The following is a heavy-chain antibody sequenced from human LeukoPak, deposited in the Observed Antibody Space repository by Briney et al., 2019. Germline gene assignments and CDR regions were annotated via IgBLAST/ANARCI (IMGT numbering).Heavy chain of an antibody. V-gene: IGHV3-23*01. Sequence: GGSLRLSCAASGFTFSSYAMSWVRQAPGKGLEWVSAISGSGGSTYYADSVKGRFTISRDNSKNTLYLQMNSLRAEDTAVYYCAILHYGDYVPDAFDIWGQGTMVTVSS. J-gene: IGHJ3*02. D-gene: IGHD4-17*01. CDR1: GFTFSSYA. CDR3: AILHYGDYVPDAFDI. CDR2: ISGSGGST.